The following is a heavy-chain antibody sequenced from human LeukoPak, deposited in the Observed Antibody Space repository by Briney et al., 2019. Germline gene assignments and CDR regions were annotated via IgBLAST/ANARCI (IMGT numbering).Heavy chain of an antibody. D-gene: IGHD2-2*02. CDR1: GGSISSSSYH. CDR2: IYYSGST. CDR3: ARSDIVVVPAAISPQFDY. J-gene: IGHJ4*02. Sequence: SETLSLTCTVSGGSISSSSYHWGWIRQPPGKGLEWIGSIYYSGSTYYNPSLKSRVTISVDTSKNQFSLKLSSVTAADTAVYYCARSDIVVVPAAISPQFDYWGQGTLVTVSS. V-gene: IGHV4-39*01.